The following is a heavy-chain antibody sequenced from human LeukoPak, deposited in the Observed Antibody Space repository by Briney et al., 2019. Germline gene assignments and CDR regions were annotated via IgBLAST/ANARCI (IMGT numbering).Heavy chain of an antibody. J-gene: IGHJ4*02. CDR3: ASSLAVAGTSQIDY. V-gene: IGHV4-39*01. CDR2: IYYSGST. Sequence: SETLSLTCTVSGGSISSSSYSWGWIRQPPGKGLEWIGSIYYSGSTYYNPSLKSRVTISVDTSKNQFSLKLSSVTAADTAVYYCASSLAVAGTSQIDYWGQGTLVTVSS. D-gene: IGHD6-19*01. CDR1: GGSISSSSYS.